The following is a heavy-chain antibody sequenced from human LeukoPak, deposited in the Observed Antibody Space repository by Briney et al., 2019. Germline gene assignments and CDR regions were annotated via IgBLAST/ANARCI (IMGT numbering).Heavy chain of an antibody. Sequence: PGGSLRLSCAASGFTFSSYGMSWVRQAPGKGLEWVSAISGSGGSTYYADSVKGRFTISRDNSKNTLYLQMNSLRVEDTAVYYCAKEIWPTVTTPGWTYFDYWGQGTLVTVSS. CDR3: AKEIWPTVTTPGWTYFDY. CDR1: GFTFSSYG. CDR2: ISGSGGST. J-gene: IGHJ4*02. D-gene: IGHD4-17*01. V-gene: IGHV3-23*01.